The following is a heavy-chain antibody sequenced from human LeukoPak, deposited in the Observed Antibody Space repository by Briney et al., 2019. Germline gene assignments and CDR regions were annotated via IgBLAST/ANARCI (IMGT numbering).Heavy chain of an antibody. D-gene: IGHD3-3*01. J-gene: IGHJ4*02. CDR3: ARDGYYDFWSGLKNQYYFDY. V-gene: IGHV1-18*01. CDR2: ISAYNGNT. Sequence: ASVKVSCKASGYTFTSYGISWVRQAPGQGLEWMGWISAYNGNTNYAQKLQGRVTMTTDTSTSTAYRELRSLRSDDTAVHYCARDGYYDFWSGLKNQYYFDYWGQGTLVTVSS. CDR1: GYTFTSYG.